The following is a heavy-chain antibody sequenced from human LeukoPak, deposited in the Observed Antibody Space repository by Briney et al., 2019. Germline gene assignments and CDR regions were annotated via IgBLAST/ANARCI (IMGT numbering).Heavy chain of an antibody. V-gene: IGHV1-2*02. CDR2: ISPNSGAT. Sequence: ASVNVSFKSSGYTFSCYYMHWVRQAPGQGNEWMGWISPNSGATNYAQKFQGRVTMTSDTSISTAYMELSRLRSDDTAVYYCARDGGGTTVTSDYWGQGTLVTVSS. J-gene: IGHJ4*02. CDR1: GYTFSCYY. D-gene: IGHD4-17*01. CDR3: ARDGGGTTVTSDY.